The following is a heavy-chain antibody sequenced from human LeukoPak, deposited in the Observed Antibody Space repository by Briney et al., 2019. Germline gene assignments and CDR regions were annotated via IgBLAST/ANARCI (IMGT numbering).Heavy chain of an antibody. CDR2: ISSRSSYI. CDR3: AREGSGWNFDY. D-gene: IGHD6-19*01. CDR1: GFTFSSYT. J-gene: IGHJ4*02. V-gene: IGHV3-21*01. Sequence: GGFLRLSCAASGFTFSSYTMNWVRQAPGKGLEWVSSISSRSSYIYYADSVKGRFTIARDNAKNSLYLQMNSLRAEDTAVYYCAREGSGWNFDYWGQGTLVTVSS.